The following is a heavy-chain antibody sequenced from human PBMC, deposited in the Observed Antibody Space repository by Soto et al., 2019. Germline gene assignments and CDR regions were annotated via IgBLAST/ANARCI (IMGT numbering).Heavy chain of an antibody. CDR1: GGSFSGYY. CDR2: INHSGST. Sequence: SETLSLTCAVYGGSFSGYYWSWIRQPPGKGLEWIGEINHSGSTDYNPSLKSRVTISVDTSKNQFFLKLSSVTAADTAVYYCARHGYYYDNWGQGTLVTVSS. V-gene: IGHV4-34*01. D-gene: IGHD6-13*01. J-gene: IGHJ4*02. CDR3: ARHGYYYDN.